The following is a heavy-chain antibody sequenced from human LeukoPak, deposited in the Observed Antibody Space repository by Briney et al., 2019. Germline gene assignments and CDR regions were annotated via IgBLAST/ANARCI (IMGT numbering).Heavy chain of an antibody. V-gene: IGHV3-73*01. D-gene: IGHD4-17*01. CDR1: GFTFSGSA. CDR2: IRSKANSYAT. CDR3: TGMTTVTTIDY. J-gene: IGHJ4*02. Sequence: PGGSLRLSCAASGFTFSGSAMHWVRQASGKGPEWVGRIRSKANSYATAYAASVKGRFTISRDDSKNTAYLQMNSLKTEDTAVYYCTGMTTVTTIDYWGQGTLVTVSS.